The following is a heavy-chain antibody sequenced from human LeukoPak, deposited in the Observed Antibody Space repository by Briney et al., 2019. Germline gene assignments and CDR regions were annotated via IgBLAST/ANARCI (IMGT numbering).Heavy chain of an antibody. Sequence: GGSLRLSCAASGFTFSSYWMTWVRQAPGKGLEWVANINQDGSAKYYEDSVKGRFTISRDNARNSLYLQVNSLGAEDTAVYYCARDGVAVAGLFDYWGQGTLVTVSS. CDR1: GFTFSSYW. CDR3: ARDGVAVAGLFDY. CDR2: INQDGSAK. V-gene: IGHV3-7*01. J-gene: IGHJ4*02. D-gene: IGHD6-19*01.